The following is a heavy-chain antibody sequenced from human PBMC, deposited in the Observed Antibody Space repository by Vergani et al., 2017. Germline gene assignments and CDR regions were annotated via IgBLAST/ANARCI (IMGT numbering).Heavy chain of an antibody. Sequence: VQLVESGGGLVQPGGSLRLSCTASGITFSNYWMQWVRQAPGKGLMWVSRINSDGDSTSYADSVKGRFTISRDNAKNTLYLQMDSLRAEDTAVYYCAKETHYYDSSGYPRPFDYWGQGTLVTVSS. CDR2: INSDGDST. CDR3: AKETHYYDSSGYPRPFDY. CDR1: GITFSNYW. D-gene: IGHD3-22*01. J-gene: IGHJ4*02. V-gene: IGHV3-74*01.